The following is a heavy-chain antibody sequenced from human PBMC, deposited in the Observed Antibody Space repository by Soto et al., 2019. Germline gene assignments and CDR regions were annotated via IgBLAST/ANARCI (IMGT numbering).Heavy chain of an antibody. D-gene: IGHD1-26*01. V-gene: IGHV3-48*03. CDR2: ISSGGTNM. CDR1: GFTFSSYE. CDR3: ARDEWELLSLGIDH. J-gene: IGHJ4*02. Sequence: PGGSLRLSCAASGFTFSSYEMNWVRQAPGKGLEWVSYISSGGTNMYYADSVKGRFTISRDNAKSSLYLQMNALRAEDTAVYYCARDEWELLSLGIDHRGQGALVTVSS.